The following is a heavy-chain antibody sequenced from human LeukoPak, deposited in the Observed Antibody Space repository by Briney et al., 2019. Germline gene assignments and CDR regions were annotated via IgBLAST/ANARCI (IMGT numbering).Heavy chain of an antibody. D-gene: IGHD3-3*01. J-gene: IGHJ4*02. Sequence: PGGSLRLSCAASGFTFSSYSMNWVRQAPGKGLEWVSYISSSSSTIYYADSVKGRFIISRDNAKNSLYLQMNSLRAEDTAVYYCARVLDDFWSGHYTSVFDYWGQGTLVTVSS. CDR1: GFTFSSYS. CDR3: ARVLDDFWSGHYTSVFDY. V-gene: IGHV3-48*01. CDR2: ISSSSSTI.